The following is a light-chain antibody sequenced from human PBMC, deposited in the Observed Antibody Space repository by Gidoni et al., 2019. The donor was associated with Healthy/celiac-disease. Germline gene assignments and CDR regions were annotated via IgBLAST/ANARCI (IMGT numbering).Light chain of an antibody. Sequence: QSALTQPASLSGSPVQSTTISCTGTSSDVGSYNLVSWYQQHPGKAPKLMIYEGSKRPSGVSNRFSGFKAGHTASLTISGLQAEDEADYYCCSYAGSSTFVVFGGGTKLTVL. J-gene: IGLJ2*01. V-gene: IGLV2-23*01. CDR1: SSDVGSYNL. CDR2: EGS. CDR3: CSYAGSSTFVV.